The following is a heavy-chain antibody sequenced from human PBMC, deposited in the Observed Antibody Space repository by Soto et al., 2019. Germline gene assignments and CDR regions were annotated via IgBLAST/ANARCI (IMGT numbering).Heavy chain of an antibody. CDR3: ARYIAAAGTDYYYSGMDV. V-gene: IGHV2-26*01. Sequence: QVTLKESGPVLVKPTETLTLTCTVSGFSLSNARMGVSWIRQPPGKALEWLAHIFSNDQKSYSTSLKSRLTTSKDTSNSQVVLNMTNMDPVDTATYYCARYIAAAGTDYYYSGMDVWGQGTTVTVSS. CDR1: GFSLSNARMG. CDR2: IFSNDQK. J-gene: IGHJ6*02. D-gene: IGHD6-13*01.